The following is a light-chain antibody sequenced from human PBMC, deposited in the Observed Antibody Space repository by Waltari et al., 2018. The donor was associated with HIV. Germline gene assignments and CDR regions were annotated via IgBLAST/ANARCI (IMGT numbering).Light chain of an antibody. CDR2: KAS. J-gene: IGKJ5*01. CDR1: QNINNW. Sequence: DIHMTQSPSTLSAFAGDRVFITCRASQNINNWLAWYQQKPGKPPKLLIRKASGLEVGVSSRFSGSGSGTEFTLIIDSLEPDYFATYYCKQYKTDPSFGPGTRLEMK. CDR3: KQYKTDPS. V-gene: IGKV1-5*03.